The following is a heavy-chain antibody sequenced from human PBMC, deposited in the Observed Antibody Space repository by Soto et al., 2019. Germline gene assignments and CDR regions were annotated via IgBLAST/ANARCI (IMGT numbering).Heavy chain of an antibody. J-gene: IGHJ6*02. V-gene: IGHV1-69*01. D-gene: IGHD2-15*01. CDR2: IIPIFGTA. CDR3: ARSQGGSSSLDIYYYYYYGMDV. CDR1: GGTFSSYA. Sequence: QVQLVQSGAEVKKPGSSVKVSCKAPGGTFSSYAISWVRQAPGPGLEWMGGIIPIFGTAKYAQKFQGRVTISVDESTSTGYMELSSLRSEDTAVYYCARSQGGSSSLDIYYYYYYGMDVWGQGTTVTVSS.